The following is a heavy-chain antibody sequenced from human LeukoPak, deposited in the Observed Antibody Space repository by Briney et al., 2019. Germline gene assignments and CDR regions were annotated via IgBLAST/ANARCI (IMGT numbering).Heavy chain of an antibody. D-gene: IGHD3-10*01. CDR2: IYWDDAE. J-gene: IGHJ4*02. V-gene: IGHV2-5*02. CDR3: AAIGIADLLGRGWDY. Sequence: QTLSLTCTSSGFSLRTEGVGVGWIRQPPGKALDWLALIYWDDAERYKSSLKTRLTIAKDTSKNQVVLTMTNMAPVDPGTYYCAAIGIADLLGRGWDYWGQGTLVTGSS. CDR1: GFSLRTEGVG.